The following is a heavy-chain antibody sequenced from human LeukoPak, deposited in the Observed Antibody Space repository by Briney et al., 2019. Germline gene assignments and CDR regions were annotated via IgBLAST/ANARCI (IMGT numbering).Heavy chain of an antibody. Sequence: GGSLRLSCAASGFTFSGSAMHWVRQASGKGLGWVGRIRSKANSYATVYAASVKGRFTISRDDSKNTAYLQMNSLKTEDTAVYYCTRHSTTGYWGQGTLVTVSS. CDR2: IRSKANSYAT. D-gene: IGHD1-26*01. CDR3: TRHSTTGY. J-gene: IGHJ4*02. V-gene: IGHV3-73*01. CDR1: GFTFSGSA.